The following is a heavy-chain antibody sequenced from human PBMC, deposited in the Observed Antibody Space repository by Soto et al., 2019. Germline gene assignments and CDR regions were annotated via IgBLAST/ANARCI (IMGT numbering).Heavy chain of an antibody. CDR2: ISAYNGNT. CDR1: GYTFTSYG. D-gene: IGHD2-21*02. V-gene: IGHV1-18*01. J-gene: IGHJ5*02. CDR3: ASRSTPTAAYNWFDP. Sequence: QVQLVQSGAEVKKPGASVKVSCKASGYTFTSYGISWVRQAPGQGLEWMGWISAYNGNTNYAQKLQGRVTMTTDTSTSTAYMELRRLRSDDTAVYYCASRSTPTAAYNWFDPWGQGTLVTVSS.